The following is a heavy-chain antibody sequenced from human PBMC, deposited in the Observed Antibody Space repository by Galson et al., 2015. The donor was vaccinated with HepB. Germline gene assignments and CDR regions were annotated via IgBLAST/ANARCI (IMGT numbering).Heavy chain of an antibody. D-gene: IGHD3-22*01. CDR3: ARGLVTYDTYYYDSSGLDFDY. J-gene: IGHJ4*02. Sequence: ETLSLTCAVYGGSFSGYYWSWIRQPPGKGLEWIGEINHSGSTNYNPSLKSRVTISVDTSKNQFSLKLSSVTAADTAVYYCARGLVTYDTYYYDSSGLDFDYWGQGTLVTVSS. V-gene: IGHV4-34*01. CDR2: INHSGST. CDR1: GGSFSGYY.